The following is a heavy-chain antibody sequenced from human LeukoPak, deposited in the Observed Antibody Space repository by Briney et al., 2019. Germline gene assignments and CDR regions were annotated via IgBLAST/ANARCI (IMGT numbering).Heavy chain of an antibody. CDR1: GGSISSNW. Sequence: PSGTLSLTCAVSGGSISSNWWSWVRQPPGKGLEWIGEIEDRGNTNYNPSLKSRVTISVDKSKNQSSLKLSSLTAADTAVYYCAGAGTYYLDNWGQGTLVTVSS. V-gene: IGHV4-4*02. CDR2: IEDRGNT. D-gene: IGHD3-10*01. J-gene: IGHJ4*02. CDR3: AGAGTYYLDN.